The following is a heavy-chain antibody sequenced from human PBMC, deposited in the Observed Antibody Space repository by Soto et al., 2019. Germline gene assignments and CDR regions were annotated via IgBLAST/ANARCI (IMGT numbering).Heavy chain of an antibody. CDR3: ARVWGYSYGLASDI. J-gene: IGHJ3*02. CDR1: SGSISSGGDS. CDR2: IYHSGST. D-gene: IGHD5-18*01. Sequence: PSETLSLTCAVSSGSISSGGDSWSWIRQPPGKGLEWIGYIYHSGSTYYNPSLKSRVTISVDRSKSQFSLKLSSVTAADTAVYYCARVWGYSYGLASDIWGQGTMVTVSS. V-gene: IGHV4-30-2*01.